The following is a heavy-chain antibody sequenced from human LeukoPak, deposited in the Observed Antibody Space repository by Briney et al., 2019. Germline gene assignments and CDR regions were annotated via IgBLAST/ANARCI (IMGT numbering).Heavy chain of an antibody. D-gene: IGHD3-10*01. CDR3: ARRGD. CDR2: IYYSGST. J-gene: IGHJ4*02. CDR1: GGSINSNNYY. Sequence: PSETLSLTCTVSGGSINSNNYYWGWIRQPPGKGLEWIGSIYYSGSTYYNPSLKSRVTISVDTSKNQFSLKLSSVTAADTAVYYCARRGDWSQGTLVTVSS. V-gene: IGHV4-39*07.